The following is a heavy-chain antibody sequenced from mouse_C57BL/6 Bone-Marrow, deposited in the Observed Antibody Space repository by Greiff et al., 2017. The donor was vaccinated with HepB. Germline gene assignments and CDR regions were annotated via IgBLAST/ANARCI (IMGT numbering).Heavy chain of an antibody. CDR1: GYTFTSYW. J-gene: IGHJ1*03. CDR2: IYPGSGST. CDR3: ARDGTMADGYFDV. D-gene: IGHD1-1*02. Sequence: QVQLQQPGAELVKPGASVKMSCKASGYTFTSYWITWVKQRPGQGLEWIGDIYPGSGSTNYNEKFKSKATLTVDTSSSTAYMQRSSLTSEDSAVYDCARDGTMADGYFDVWGTGTTVTVSS. V-gene: IGHV1-55*01.